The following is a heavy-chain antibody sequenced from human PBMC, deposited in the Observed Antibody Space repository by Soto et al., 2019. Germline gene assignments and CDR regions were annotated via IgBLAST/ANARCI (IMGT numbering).Heavy chain of an antibody. D-gene: IGHD6-19*01. CDR3: AHTTGSSGWAIMDY. J-gene: IGHJ4*01. CDR2: IFWNDDK. V-gene: IGHV2-5*01. Sequence: QITLKESGPTQVKPTQTLTLPCTVSGFSRSTIGVGVGWIRQPPGKAREWLALIFWNDDKRDSTSLRTRLTITKDTSKNQVVLTMTNMDPVDTAKDSCAHTTGSSGWAIMDYWGHGTLVTVCS. CDR1: GFSRSTIGVG.